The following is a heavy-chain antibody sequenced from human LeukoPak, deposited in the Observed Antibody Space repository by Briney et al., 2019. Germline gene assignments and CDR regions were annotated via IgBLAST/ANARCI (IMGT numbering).Heavy chain of an antibody. Sequence: PGGSLRLSCAAPAFTFSNYWMSWVRQAPGKGLEWVANIKEDGSEIYYVDSVTGRFTISRDNAKNSLYLQMNSLRVDDTAVYYCARDRGYSTFDYWGQGTLVTVSS. J-gene: IGHJ4*02. CDR2: IKEDGSEI. V-gene: IGHV3-7*01. CDR3: ARDRGYSTFDY. D-gene: IGHD4-23*01. CDR1: AFTFSNYW.